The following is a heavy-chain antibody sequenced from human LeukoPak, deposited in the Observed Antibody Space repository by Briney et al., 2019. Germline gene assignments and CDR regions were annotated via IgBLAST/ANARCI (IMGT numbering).Heavy chain of an antibody. V-gene: IGHV3-48*01. D-gene: IGHD3-3*01. J-gene: IGHJ5*02. CDR1: GFTFSSYS. CDR2: ISSSSRAI. CDR3: ARANYDFWSGYSYWFDP. Sequence: GGSLRLSCAASGFTFSSYSMNWVRQAPGKGLEWVSYISSSSRAIYYADSVKGRFTISRDNAKNSLYLQMNSLRAEDTAVYYCARANYDFWSGYSYWFDPWGQGTLVTVSS.